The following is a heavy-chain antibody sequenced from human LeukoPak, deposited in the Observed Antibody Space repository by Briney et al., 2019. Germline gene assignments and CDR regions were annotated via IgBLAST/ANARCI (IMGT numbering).Heavy chain of an antibody. CDR1: GFTFSSYN. J-gene: IGHJ6*03. V-gene: IGHV3-21*01. CDR3: ARDPYSGSYGNYYYYFMDV. Sequence: GGSLRLSCAASGFTFSSYNMNWVRQAPGKGLEWVSSITSGSSYRFYADSVKGRFTISRDNAKNSLYLQMKSLRAEDTAVYYCARDPYSGSYGNYYYYFMDVWGKGTTVTISS. CDR2: ITSGSSYR. D-gene: IGHD1-26*01.